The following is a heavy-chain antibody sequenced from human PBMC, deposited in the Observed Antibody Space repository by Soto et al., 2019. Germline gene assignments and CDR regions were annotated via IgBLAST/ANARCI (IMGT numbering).Heavy chain of an antibody. V-gene: IGHV3-66*01. CDR1: GFIVSTNY. D-gene: IGHD3-9*01. Sequence: SCAASGFIVSTNYMSWVRQAPGKGLEWVSVIYSGTNKYYADSVKGRFTISRDNSKKTLYLQMNSLRAEDTAVYYCVRVFDTYYFDLWGQGNMVTVSS. CDR3: VRVFDTYYFDL. CDR2: IYSGTNK. J-gene: IGHJ4*02.